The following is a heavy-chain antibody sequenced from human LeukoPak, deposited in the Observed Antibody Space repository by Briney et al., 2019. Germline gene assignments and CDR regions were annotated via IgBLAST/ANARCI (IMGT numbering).Heavy chain of an antibody. J-gene: IGHJ4*02. CDR2: IYYSGST. CDR3: ARTGIAGFDY. V-gene: IGHV4-59*01. D-gene: IGHD6-13*01. CDR1: GGSFSGYY. Sequence: PSETLSLTCAVYGGSFSGYYWSWIRQPPGKGLEWIGYIYYSGSTNYNPSLKSRVTISVDTSKNQYSLKLSSVTAADTAVYYCARTGIAGFDYWGQGTLVTVSS.